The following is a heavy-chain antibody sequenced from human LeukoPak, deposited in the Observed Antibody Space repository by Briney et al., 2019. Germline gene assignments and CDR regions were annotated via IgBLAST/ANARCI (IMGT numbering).Heavy chain of an antibody. CDR2: FDPEDGET. Sequence: ASVKVSCKVSGYTLTELSMHWVRQAPGKGLEWMGGFDPEDGETIYAQKFQGRVTMTEDTSTDTAYMELSSLRSEDTAVYYCATPGAYYYDSSGYQWGQGTLVTVSS. CDR3: ATPGAYYYDSSGYQ. J-gene: IGHJ4*02. D-gene: IGHD3-22*01. CDR1: GYTLTELS. V-gene: IGHV1-24*01.